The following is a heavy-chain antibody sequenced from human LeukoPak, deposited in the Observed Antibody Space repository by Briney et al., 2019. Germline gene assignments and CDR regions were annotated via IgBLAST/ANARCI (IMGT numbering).Heavy chain of an antibody. D-gene: IGHD5-12*01. CDR1: GGSISSYY. CDR3: ARGPTSDWFDP. J-gene: IGHJ5*02. V-gene: IGHV4-59*01. CDR2: IYYSGST. Sequence: SETLSLTCTVSGGSISSYYWSWIRQPPGKGLEWIGYIYYSGSTNYNPSLKSRVTISVDTSKNQFSLKLSSATAADTAVYYCARGPTSDWFDPWGQGTLVTVSS.